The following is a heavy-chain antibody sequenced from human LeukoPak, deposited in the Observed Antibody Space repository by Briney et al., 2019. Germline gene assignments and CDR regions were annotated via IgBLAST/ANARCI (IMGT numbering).Heavy chain of an antibody. D-gene: IGHD5-18*01. V-gene: IGHV4-39*01. CDR1: GGSISSSSYY. CDR2: IYYSGST. Sequence: SETLSLTCTVSGGSISSSSYYWGWIRQRPGKGLEWIGSIYYSGSTYYNPSLKSRVTISVDTSKNQFSPKLSSVTAADTAVYYCARQSARYSYGADFDYWGQGTLVTVSS. J-gene: IGHJ4*02. CDR3: ARQSARYSYGADFDY.